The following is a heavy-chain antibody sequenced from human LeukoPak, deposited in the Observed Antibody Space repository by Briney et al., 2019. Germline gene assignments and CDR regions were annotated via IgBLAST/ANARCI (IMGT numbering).Heavy chain of an antibody. CDR3: ASYVGVPAAQGDY. CDR2: IIPILGIA. CDR1: GGTFGSYT. V-gene: IGHV1-69*02. Sequence: SVKVSCKASGGTFGSYTISWVRQAPGQGLEWMGRIIPILGIANYAQKFQGRVTITADKSTSTAYMELSSLRSEDTAVYYCASYVGVPAAQGDYWGQGTLVTVSS. J-gene: IGHJ4*02. D-gene: IGHD2-2*01.